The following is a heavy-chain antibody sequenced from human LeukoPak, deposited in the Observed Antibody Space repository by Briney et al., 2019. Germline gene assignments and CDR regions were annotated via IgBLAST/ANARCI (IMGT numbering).Heavy chain of an antibody. CDR3: ARDLVGSLIDY. V-gene: IGHV3-30*01. D-gene: IGHD2-15*01. CDR1: GFTFSSYA. Sequence: GGSPRLSCAASGFTFSSYAMHWVRQAPGKGLEWVAVISYDGSNKYYADSVKGRFTISRDNSKNTLYLQMNSLRAEDTAVYYCARDLVGSLIDYWGQGTLVTVSS. J-gene: IGHJ4*02. CDR2: ISYDGSNK.